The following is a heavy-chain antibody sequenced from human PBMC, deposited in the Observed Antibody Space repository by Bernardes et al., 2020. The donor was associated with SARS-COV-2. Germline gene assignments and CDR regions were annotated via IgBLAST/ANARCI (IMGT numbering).Heavy chain of an antibody. J-gene: IGHJ6*02. CDR1: GFSFSGSA. Sequence: SLRLSCAASGFSFSGSAMHWVRQASGKGLEWMGRIDPSDSYTNYSPSFQGHVTISADKSISTAYLQWSSLKASDTAMYYCARLGIVVVPYGMDVWGQGTTVTVSS. V-gene: IGHV5-10-1*01. D-gene: IGHD2-2*01. CDR3: ARLGIVVVPYGMDV. CDR2: IDPSDSYT.